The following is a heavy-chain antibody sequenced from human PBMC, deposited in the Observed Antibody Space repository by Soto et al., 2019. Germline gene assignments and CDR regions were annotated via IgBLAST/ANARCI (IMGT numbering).Heavy chain of an antibody. V-gene: IGHV3-30*02. CDR1: GFTFSSYG. D-gene: IGHD3-22*01. CDR2: IPYDGSNK. CDR3: AKDAPYYYDSSGYYGPFDY. J-gene: IGHJ4*02. Sequence: GGSRRLSCAASGFTFSSYGIHWVRQAPGKGLEWVALIPYDGSNKYYADSVKGRFTISRDNSKNTLYLQMNSLRAEDTAMYYCAKDAPYYYDSSGYYGPFDYWGQGTLVTDSS.